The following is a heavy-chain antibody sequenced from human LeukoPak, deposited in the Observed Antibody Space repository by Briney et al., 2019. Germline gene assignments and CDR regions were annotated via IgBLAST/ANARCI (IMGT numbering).Heavy chain of an antibody. CDR1: GYSISSSNW. V-gene: IGHV4-28*01. Sequence: PSDTLSLTCAVSGYSISSSNWWGWIRQPPGKGLEWIGYIYYSGSTYYNPSLKSRVTISVDTSKNQFSLKLSSVTAADTAVYYCAGLDYSKIGLYYFDYWGQGTLVTVSS. J-gene: IGHJ4*02. CDR2: IYYSGST. CDR3: AGLDYSKIGLYYFDY. D-gene: IGHD4-11*01.